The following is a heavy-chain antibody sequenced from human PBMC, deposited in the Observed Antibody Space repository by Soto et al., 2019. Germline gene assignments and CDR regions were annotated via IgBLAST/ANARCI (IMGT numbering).Heavy chain of an antibody. J-gene: IGHJ4*02. D-gene: IGHD1-26*01. V-gene: IGHV4-59*08. Sequence: PSETLSLTCIGSGGSITNYFWSWIRQSPGKSLEWIGHMHPSGGTYYNPSLKSRVTLSVDTSKNQFSLKLSSVTAADTAVYYCARLGGSYAVPHFDYWGQGTLVTVSS. CDR3: ARLGGSYAVPHFDY. CDR2: MHPSGGT. CDR1: GGSITNYF.